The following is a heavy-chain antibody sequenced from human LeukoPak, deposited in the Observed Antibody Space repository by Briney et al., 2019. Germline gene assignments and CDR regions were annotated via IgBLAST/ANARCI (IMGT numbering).Heavy chain of an antibody. CDR3: ASTYSSSWYGWGGYYYYYMDV. D-gene: IGHD6-13*01. Sequence: GGSLRLSCAASGFTVSSNYMSWVRQAPGKGLEWVSVIYSGGSTYYADSVKGRFTISRDNSKNTLYLQMNSLRAEDTAVYYCASTYSSSWYGWGGYYYYYMDVWAKGPRSPSP. CDR2: IYSGGST. J-gene: IGHJ6*03. CDR1: GFTVSSNY. V-gene: IGHV3-53*01.